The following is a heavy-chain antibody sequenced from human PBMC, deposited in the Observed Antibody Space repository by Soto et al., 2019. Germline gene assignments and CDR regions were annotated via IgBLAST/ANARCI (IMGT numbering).Heavy chain of an antibody. Sequence: PSETLSLTCSVSGDSVSRGSYHWSWIRQPPGKGLEWIGFKPYTGSPDYNPSLKSRVVISIDRSKNQFSLKLSSVTATDTAVYFCAKVGWGGDSWGQGTLGTVSS. CDR3: AKVGWGGDS. CDR2: KPYTGSP. D-gene: IGHD7-27*01. CDR1: GDSVSRGSYH. J-gene: IGHJ4*02. V-gene: IGHV4-61*01.